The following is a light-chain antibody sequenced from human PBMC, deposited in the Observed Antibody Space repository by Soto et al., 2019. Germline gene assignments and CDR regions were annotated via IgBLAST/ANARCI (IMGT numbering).Light chain of an antibody. J-gene: IGKJ5*01. V-gene: IGKV2-30*01. CDR2: RVS. CDR1: QSLVYTDGNTY. Sequence: EVVMTQSPLSLPVTLGQPASISCRSSQSLVYTDGNTYLNWFQQRPGQSPRRLIYRVSIRDSGVPDRFSGSGSGTDFTLKISRVEAEDVGVYYCMQRTEFPITFGQGTRLEIK. CDR3: MQRTEFPIT.